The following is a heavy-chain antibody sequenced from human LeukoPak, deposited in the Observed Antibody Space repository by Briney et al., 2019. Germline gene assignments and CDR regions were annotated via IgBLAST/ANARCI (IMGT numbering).Heavy chain of an antibody. CDR3: ARAFWYYDSSGYLYYFDY. CDR1: GGSISSYY. Sequence: SETLSLTCTVSGGSISSYYWSWIRQPPGKGLEWIGYIYYSGSTNYNPSLKSRVTISVDTSKNQFFLKLSFVTAADTAVYYCARAFWYYDSSGYLYYFDYWGQGTLVTVSS. CDR2: IYYSGST. V-gene: IGHV4-59*01. J-gene: IGHJ4*02. D-gene: IGHD3-22*01.